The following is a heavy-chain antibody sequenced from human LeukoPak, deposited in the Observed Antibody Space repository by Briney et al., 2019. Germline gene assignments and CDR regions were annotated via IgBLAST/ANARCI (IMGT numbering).Heavy chain of an antibody. V-gene: IGHV3-30*02. D-gene: IGHD2-21*02. CDR1: GFTFDDYA. CDR2: IRFDGSNK. CDR3: AKDHRAYCGGDCVDFDY. J-gene: IGHJ4*02. Sequence: PGGSLRLSCAASGFTFDDYAMHWVRQAPGKGLEWVAFIRFDGSNKYYADSVKGRFTISRDNSKNTLYLQMNSLRPEDTAVYYCAKDHRAYCGGDCVDFDYWGQGTPVTVSS.